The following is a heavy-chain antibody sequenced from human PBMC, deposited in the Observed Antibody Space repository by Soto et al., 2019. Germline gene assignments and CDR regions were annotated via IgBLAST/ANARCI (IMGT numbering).Heavy chain of an antibody. CDR3: AKAGGTGLGYCSSTSCYTFFDY. Sequence: GGSLRLSCAASGFTFSSYAMSWVRQAPGKGLEWVSAISGSGGSTYYADSVKGRFTISRDNSKNTLYLKMNSLRDENTAVYYCAKAGGTGLGYCSSTSCYTFFDYWGQGTLVTVSS. D-gene: IGHD2-2*02. V-gene: IGHV3-23*01. CDR1: GFTFSSYA. J-gene: IGHJ4*02. CDR2: ISGSGGST.